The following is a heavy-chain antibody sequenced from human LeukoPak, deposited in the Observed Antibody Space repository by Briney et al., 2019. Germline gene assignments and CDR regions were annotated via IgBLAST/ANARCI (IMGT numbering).Heavy chain of an antibody. CDR3: ARAGYSYGYVDY. Sequence: PSETLSLTCGVYGGSFSGYLWTWIRQSPGQGLEWIGEISSGGNSNENPSLKSRVSISVDTSKSQFSLKLNSVTAADTGVYYCARAGYSYGYVDYWGQGTLVTVSS. CDR2: ISSGGNS. CDR1: GGSFSGYL. D-gene: IGHD5-18*01. J-gene: IGHJ4*02. V-gene: IGHV4-34*01.